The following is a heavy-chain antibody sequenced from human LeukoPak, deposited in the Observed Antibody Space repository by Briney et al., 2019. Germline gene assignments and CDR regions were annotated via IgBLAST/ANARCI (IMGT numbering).Heavy chain of an antibody. D-gene: IGHD5-18*01. CDR1: GGTFSSYA. Sequence: ASVKVSCKASGGTFSSYAISWVRQAPGQGLEWMGRIIPILGIANYAQKFQGRVTITADKSTSTAYMELSSLRSEDTAVYYCARGTAMVTQGFDYWGQGTLVTVSS. CDR3: ARGTAMVTQGFDY. J-gene: IGHJ4*02. CDR2: IIPILGIA. V-gene: IGHV1-69*04.